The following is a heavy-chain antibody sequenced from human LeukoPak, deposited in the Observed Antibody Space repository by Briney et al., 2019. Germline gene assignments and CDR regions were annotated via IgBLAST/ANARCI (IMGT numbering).Heavy chain of an antibody. CDR1: GITFSSYE. V-gene: IGHV3-48*03. D-gene: IGHD3-3*01. Sequence: GGSLRLSCAASGITFSSYEMNWVRQAPGKGLEWVSYISSSGSRRYYADSVKGRFTISRDNAQNSLFLELNSLRSEDTAVYYCAKERNFYYFDYWGQGALVTVSS. CDR2: ISSSGSRR. CDR3: AKERNFYYFDY. J-gene: IGHJ4*02.